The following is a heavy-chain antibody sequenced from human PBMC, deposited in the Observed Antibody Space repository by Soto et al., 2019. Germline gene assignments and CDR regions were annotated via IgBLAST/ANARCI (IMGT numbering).Heavy chain of an antibody. CDR3: ARDRPGAIAFDY. CDR1: GDSVSSNSAA. V-gene: IGHV6-1*01. J-gene: IGHJ4*02. D-gene: IGHD3-10*01. Sequence: SQTLSLTCDISGDSVSSNSAALHLIMQSPSRGLEWLGRTYYRSKWYNDYAVSVKSRIIINPDTSKNQFSLHLNSVTPEDTAVYYCARDRPGAIAFDYWGQGTLVTVPQ. CDR2: TYYRSKWYN.